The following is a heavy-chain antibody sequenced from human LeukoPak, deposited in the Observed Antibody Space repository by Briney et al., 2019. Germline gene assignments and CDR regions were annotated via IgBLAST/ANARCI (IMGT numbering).Heavy chain of an antibody. J-gene: IGHJ6*03. Sequence: SETLSLTCAVYGGSFSGYYWSWIRQPPGKGLEWIGEINHSGSTNYYPSPKSTITIAVDTSKNQFSLKLSSVAAADTSVYYCARSHYYYDYYMDIWGKGTTVTVSS. CDR3: ARSHYYYDYYMDI. CDR2: INHSGST. V-gene: IGHV4-34*01. CDR1: GGSFSGYY.